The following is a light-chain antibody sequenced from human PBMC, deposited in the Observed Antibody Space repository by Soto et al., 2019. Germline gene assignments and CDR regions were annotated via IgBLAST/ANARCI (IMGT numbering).Light chain of an antibody. Sequence: QSVLTQPPSVSAAPGQKVTISCSGSSSNIGGNSVSWYQQLPGTAPKLLIYDDNQRPSGIPGRFSGSKSGTSATLGITGFQTGDEADYYCGSWDSSLSAYVFGTGTKVTV. V-gene: IGLV1-51*01. J-gene: IGLJ1*01. CDR3: GSWDSSLSAYV. CDR1: SSNIGGNS. CDR2: DDN.